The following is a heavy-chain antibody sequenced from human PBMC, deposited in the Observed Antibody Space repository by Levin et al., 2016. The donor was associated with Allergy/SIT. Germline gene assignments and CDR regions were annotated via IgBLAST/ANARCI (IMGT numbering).Heavy chain of an antibody. CDR2: TSSDENDR. CDR1: GFTFSASS. D-gene: IGHD5-18*01. Sequence: GGSLRLSCVASGFTFSASSMHWYRLPPGKGLQWVSLTSSDENDRGHADSVVGRFTVSRDNSKNTLYLQMNSLRAEDTAVYYCARKRGYTYGSGVYFDYWGQGTLVTVSS. J-gene: IGHJ4*02. V-gene: IGHV3-30*07. CDR3: ARKRGYTYGSGVYFDY.